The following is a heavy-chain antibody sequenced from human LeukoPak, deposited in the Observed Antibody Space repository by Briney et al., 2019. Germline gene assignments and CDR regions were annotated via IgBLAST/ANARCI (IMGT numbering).Heavy chain of an antibody. V-gene: IGHV4-59*11. J-gene: IGHJ6*03. Sequence: SETLSLTCTVSGGSIRSHYWGWIRQPPGKGLEWIGYIYYSGSTNYNPSLKSRVTISLDTSKNQFPLKLSSVTAAVTAVYYCAREGTDQYYYYYMDVWGKGTTVTVSS. CDR2: IYYSGST. CDR1: GGSIRSHY. CDR3: AREGTDQYYYYYMDV. D-gene: IGHD3-10*01.